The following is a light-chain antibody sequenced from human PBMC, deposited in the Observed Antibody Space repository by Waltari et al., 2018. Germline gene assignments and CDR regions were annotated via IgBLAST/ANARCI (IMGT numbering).Light chain of an antibody. Sequence: IVMTQSPATLSVSPGERATLSCRASQRVGSKFAWYQQKPGQPPRLLMVGVSTRATGVPGRFTGSGSGTEFTLTIDSLQSEDFAVYYCQQYSDWPRTFGQGTKVEIQ. V-gene: IGKV3-15*01. CDR2: GVS. CDR3: QQYSDWPRT. J-gene: IGKJ2*01. CDR1: QRVGSK.